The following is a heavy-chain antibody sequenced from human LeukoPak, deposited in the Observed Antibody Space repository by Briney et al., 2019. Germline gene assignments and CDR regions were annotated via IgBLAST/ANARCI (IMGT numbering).Heavy chain of an antibody. CDR3: ARDSVVVPAAIRWFDP. D-gene: IGHD2-2*01. CDR1: GYSISSGYY. J-gene: IGHJ5*02. CDR2: IYHSGST. Sequence: PSETLSLTCAVSGYSISSGYYWGWIRQPPGKGLEWIGSIYHSGSTYYNPSLKSRVTISVDTSKNQFSLKLSSVTAAATAVYYCARDSVVVPAAIRWFDPWGQGTLVTVSS. V-gene: IGHV4-38-2*02.